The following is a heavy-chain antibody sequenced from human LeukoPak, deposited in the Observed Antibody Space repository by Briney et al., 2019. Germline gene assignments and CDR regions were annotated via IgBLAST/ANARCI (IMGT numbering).Heavy chain of an antibody. V-gene: IGHV1-46*01. CDR3: ARDPSSGYEPSKWYFDL. CDR2: INPSGGGT. Sequence: ASVKVSCKASGYIFTSYYMHWVRQAPGQGLEWMGTINPSGGGTRYAQKFQGRVTMTRDTSTSTVYMELSSLRSEDTAVYYCARDPSSGYEPSKWYFDLWGRGTLVTVSS. D-gene: IGHD5-12*01. J-gene: IGHJ2*01. CDR1: GYIFTSYY.